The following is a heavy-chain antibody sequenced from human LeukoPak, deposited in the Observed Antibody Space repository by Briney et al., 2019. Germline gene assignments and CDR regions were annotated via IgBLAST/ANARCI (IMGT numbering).Heavy chain of an antibody. J-gene: IGHJ4*02. Sequence: GGSLRLSCAVSGVSISGYEMSWVRQAPGKGLEWVSCIRSSGSAKFYAGSVKGRFTMSRDNAGNSVYLQMNSLRAEDTAVYYCARSLGGYDPGPFDYWGQGTLLTVSS. CDR2: IRSSGSAK. D-gene: IGHD5-12*01. CDR1: GVSISGYE. V-gene: IGHV3-48*03. CDR3: ARSLGGYDPGPFDY.